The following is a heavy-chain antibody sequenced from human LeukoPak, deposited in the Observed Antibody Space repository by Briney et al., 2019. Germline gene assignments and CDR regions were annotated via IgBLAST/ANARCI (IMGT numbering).Heavy chain of an antibody. J-gene: IGHJ6*02. CDR2: ISAYNGNT. D-gene: IGHD5-12*01. V-gene: IGHV1-18*01. Sequence: ASVKVSCMASGYTFTSYGISWVRQAPGQGLEWMGWISAYNGNTNYAQKLQGRVTMTTDTSTSTAYMELRSLRSDDTAVYYCARMEWLPGEYYYGMDVWGQGTTVTVSS. CDR1: GYTFTSYG. CDR3: ARMEWLPGEYYYGMDV.